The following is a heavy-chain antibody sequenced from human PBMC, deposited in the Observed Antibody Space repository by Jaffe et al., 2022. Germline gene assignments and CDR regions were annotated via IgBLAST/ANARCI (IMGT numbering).Heavy chain of an antibody. D-gene: IGHD3-10*01. V-gene: IGHV4-38-2*01. CDR1: GYSISSGYY. CDR2: IYHSGST. CDR3: ASLLLLWFGELNWGHPFDY. Sequence: QVQLQESGPGLVKPSETLSLTCAVSGYSISSGYYWGWIRQPPGKGLEWIGSIYHSGSTYYNPSLKSRVTISVDTSKNQFSLKLSSVTAADTAVYYCASLLLLWFGELNWGHPFDYWGQGTLVTVSS. J-gene: IGHJ4*02.